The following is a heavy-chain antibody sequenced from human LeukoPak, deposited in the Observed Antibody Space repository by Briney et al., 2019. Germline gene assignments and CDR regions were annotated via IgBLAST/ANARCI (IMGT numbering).Heavy chain of an antibody. CDR3: ARTGVLDDYDSRASYHYYYYYYMDV. CDR2: INTNTANP. D-gene: IGHD3-22*01. J-gene: IGHJ6*03. Sequence: ASVKVSCKASGYTFTNYAINWVRQAPGQGLEWMGWINTNTANPTYAQGFPGRFVFSLDTSVRTAYLQISSLKAEDTAVYYCARTGVLDDYDSRASYHYYYYYYMDVWGKGTTATVSS. V-gene: IGHV7-4-1*02. CDR1: GYTFTNYA.